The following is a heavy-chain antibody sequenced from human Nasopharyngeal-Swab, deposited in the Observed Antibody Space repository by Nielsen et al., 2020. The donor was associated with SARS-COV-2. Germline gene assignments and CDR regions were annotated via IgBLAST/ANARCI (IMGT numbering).Heavy chain of an antibody. CDR3: AKVERGAYYYMDV. J-gene: IGHJ6*03. Sequence: RQGQGKGLKWVSGISAGGGSSFYADSVKGRFTISRGNSKNTLHLQMSSLRADDTAVYYCAKVERGAYYYMDVWGKGTTVTVSS. CDR2: ISAGGGSS. V-gene: IGHV3-23*01. D-gene: IGHD3-3*01.